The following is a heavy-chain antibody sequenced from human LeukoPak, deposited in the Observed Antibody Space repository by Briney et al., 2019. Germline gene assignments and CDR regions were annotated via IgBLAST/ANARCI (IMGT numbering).Heavy chain of an antibody. CDR2: IYYSGST. CDR1: GGSISSGGYS. D-gene: IGHD2-21*02. V-gene: IGHV4-31*11. J-gene: IGHJ4*02. CDR3: ARDRRMVATALPYYFDY. Sequence: SQTLSLTCAVSGGSISSGGYSWSWIRQPPGKGLEWIGYIYYSGSTYYNPSLKSRVTISVDTSKNQFSLKLSSVTAADTAVYYCARDRRMVATALPYYFDYWGQGTLVTVSS.